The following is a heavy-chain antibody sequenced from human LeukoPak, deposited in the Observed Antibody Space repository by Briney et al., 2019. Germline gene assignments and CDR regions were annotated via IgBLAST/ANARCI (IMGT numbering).Heavy chain of an antibody. D-gene: IGHD3-3*01. J-gene: IGHJ4*02. Sequence: SDTLSLTCTVSGGSLSSHFWSWIRQDPRNGLEWIGDTFYTRNHKHNPSLKSRHTISEDTSQNHLSLHQNPVTPADTPLYYCARGSYGSGGQTWRFVYWGRGALVTVAS. CDR1: GGSLSSHF. V-gene: IGHV4-59*07. CDR3: ARGSYGSGGQTWRFVY. CDR2: TFYTRNH.